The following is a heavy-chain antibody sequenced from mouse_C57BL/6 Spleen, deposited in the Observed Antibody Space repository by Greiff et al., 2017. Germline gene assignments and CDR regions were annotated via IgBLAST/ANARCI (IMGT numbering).Heavy chain of an antibody. CDR3: ARLYDDWYFDV. CDR1: GYTFTSYW. V-gene: IGHV1-64*01. CDR2: IHPNSGST. J-gene: IGHJ1*03. Sequence: VQLQQPGAELVKPGASVKLSCKASGYTFTSYWMHWVKQRPGQGLEWIGMIHPNSGSTNYNEKFKSKATLTVDKSSSTAYMQLSSLTSEDSAVYYCARLYDDWYFDVWGTGTTVTVSS. D-gene: IGHD2-12*01.